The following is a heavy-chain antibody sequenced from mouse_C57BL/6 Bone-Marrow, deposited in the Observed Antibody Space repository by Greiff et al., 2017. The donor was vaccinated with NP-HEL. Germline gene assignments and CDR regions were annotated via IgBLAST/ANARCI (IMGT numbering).Heavy chain of an antibody. CDR1: GYTFTSYW. Sequence: QVQLQQSGAELVRPGSSVKLSCKASGYTFTSYWMHWVKQRPIQGLEWIGNIDPSDSETHYNQKFKDKATLTVDKSSSTAYMQLSSLTSEDSAVYYCARRGYDAFAYWGQGTLVTVSA. D-gene: IGHD2-2*01. CDR2: IDPSDSET. CDR3: ARRGYDAFAY. V-gene: IGHV1-52*01. J-gene: IGHJ3*01.